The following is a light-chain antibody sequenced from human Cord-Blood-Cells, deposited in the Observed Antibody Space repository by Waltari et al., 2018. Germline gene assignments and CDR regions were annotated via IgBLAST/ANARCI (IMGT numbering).Light chain of an antibody. V-gene: IGLV3-25*03. CDR2: KDN. J-gene: IGLJ1*01. CDR1: ALPKQY. CDR3: QSADSSGTYYV. Sequence: SYELTQPPSVSVSPGQTARITCPGDALPKQYAYWYQQKPGQAPVLVIYKDNERPSGIPERFSGSSSGTTVTLTISGVQAEDEADYYCQSADSSGTYYVFGTGTKVTVL.